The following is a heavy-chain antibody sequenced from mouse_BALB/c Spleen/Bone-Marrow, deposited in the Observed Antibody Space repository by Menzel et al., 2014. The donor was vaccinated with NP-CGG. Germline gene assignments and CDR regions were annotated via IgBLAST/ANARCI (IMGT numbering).Heavy chain of an antibody. Sequence: VKVVESGGGLVKPGGSLKLSCAASGFTFSSYTMSWVRQTPEKRLEWVATISSGGSYTYYPDSVKGRFTISRDNAKNXLXLQXXXXKSEDAAMYYCTRAYYRYDEEAWFAYWGQGTLVTVSA. V-gene: IGHV5-6-4*01. CDR2: ISSGGSYT. CDR1: GFTFSSYT. J-gene: IGHJ3*01. CDR3: TRAYYRYDEEAWFAY. D-gene: IGHD2-14*01.